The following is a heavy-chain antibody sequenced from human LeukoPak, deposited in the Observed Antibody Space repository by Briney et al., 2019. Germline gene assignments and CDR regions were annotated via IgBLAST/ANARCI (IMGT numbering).Heavy chain of an antibody. CDR3: ARGGVRFLEWFKVRAFDI. CDR1: GFTFSSNY. J-gene: IGHJ3*02. CDR2: IYSGGST. Sequence: GGSLRLSCAASGFTFSSNYMSWVRQAPGKGLEWVSVIYSGGSTYYADSLTGRFTISRDNSKNTLYLQMNSLRAEDTAVYYCARGGVRFLEWFKVRAFDIWGQGTMVTVSS. V-gene: IGHV3-53*01. D-gene: IGHD3-3*01.